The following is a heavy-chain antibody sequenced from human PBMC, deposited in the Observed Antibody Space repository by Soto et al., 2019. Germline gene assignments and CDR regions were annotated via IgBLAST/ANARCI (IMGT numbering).Heavy chain of an antibody. D-gene: IGHD3-3*01. CDR3: ARDVDDFWSGYYSYYYYGMDV. CDR2: ISAYNGNT. V-gene: IGHV1-18*04. Sequence: ASVKVSCKASGYTFTSYGISWVRQAPGQGLEWMGWISAYNGNTNYAQKLQGRVTMTTDTSTSTAYMELRSLRSDDTAVYYCARDVDDFWSGYYSYYYYGMDVWGQGTTVTVSS. CDR1: GYTFTSYG. J-gene: IGHJ6*02.